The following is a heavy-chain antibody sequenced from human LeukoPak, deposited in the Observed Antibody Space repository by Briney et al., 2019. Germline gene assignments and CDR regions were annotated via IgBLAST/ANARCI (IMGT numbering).Heavy chain of an antibody. CDR1: GYTFTTYV. D-gene: IGHD6-13*01. V-gene: IGHV1-18*01. CDR2: ISAYNGNT. J-gene: IGHJ4*02. CDR3: ARGHGIAAADY. Sequence: AASVKVSCKASGYTFTTYVTSWVRQPPGQGLKWLGWISAYNGNTNYAQKLQGRVTMTTDTSTSTAYMELRSLRSDDTAVYYCARGHGIAAADYWGQGTLVTVSS.